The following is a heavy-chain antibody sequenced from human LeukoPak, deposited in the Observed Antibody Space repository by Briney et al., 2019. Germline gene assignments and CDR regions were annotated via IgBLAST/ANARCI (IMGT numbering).Heavy chain of an antibody. CDR2: IKHDGVEK. Sequence: GGSLRLSCAASGFTFSTSWMNWVRQAPGKGLEWVANIKHDGVEKYYVDSVKGRFTISRDNAKNLLYLQMSSLRAEDTAMYYCARDTSRYDLDFWGQGALVTVSS. CDR1: GFTFSTSW. V-gene: IGHV3-7*01. D-gene: IGHD5-12*01. CDR3: ARDTSRYDLDF. J-gene: IGHJ4*02.